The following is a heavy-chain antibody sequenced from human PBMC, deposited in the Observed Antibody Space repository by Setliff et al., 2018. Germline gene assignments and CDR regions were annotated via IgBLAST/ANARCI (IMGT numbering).Heavy chain of an antibody. D-gene: IGHD3-3*01. CDR2: IYTSWST. Sequence: SETLSLTCTVSGDSISSRRSYWGWFRQPAEKGLEWIGQIYTSWSTNYNPSLKSRVTISLDTSKNQFSLSLSSVTAADTAVYYCARMSGFQYMDAWGKGTTVTVSS. CDR3: ARMSGFQYMDA. V-gene: IGHV4-61*09. J-gene: IGHJ6*03. CDR1: GDSISSRRSY.